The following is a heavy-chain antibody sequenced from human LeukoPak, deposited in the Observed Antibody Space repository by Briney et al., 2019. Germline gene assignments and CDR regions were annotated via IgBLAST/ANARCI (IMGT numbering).Heavy chain of an antibody. CDR1: GFTFSSYG. CDR3: ARSRWLQLDWFDY. D-gene: IGHD5-24*01. V-gene: IGHV3-33*01. J-gene: IGHJ4*02. Sequence: GGSLRLSCAASGFTFSSYGMHWVRQAPGKGLEWVAVIWYDGSNKYYADSVKGRFTISRDNSKNTLYLQMNSLRAEDTAVYYCARSRWLQLDWFDYWGQGTLVTVSS. CDR2: IWYDGSNK.